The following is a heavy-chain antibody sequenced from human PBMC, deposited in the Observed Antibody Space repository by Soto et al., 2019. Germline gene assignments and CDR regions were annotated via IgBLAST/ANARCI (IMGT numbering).Heavy chain of an antibody. CDR2: ISAYNGKR. CDR3: ARGRIVASIHDAFEI. D-gene: IGHD2-21*01. V-gene: IGHV1-18*01. J-gene: IGHJ3*02. CDR1: GYAFTSYG. Sequence: QGQLLQSGDEVKKPGASVRVSCRASGYAFTSYGISWVRQAPGQGLAWVSWISAYNGKRDTAQKFQGRVTMTLDTSTDTAHMELGDLTSDDTAVDYCARGRIVASIHDAFEIWGQGTMVAVSS.